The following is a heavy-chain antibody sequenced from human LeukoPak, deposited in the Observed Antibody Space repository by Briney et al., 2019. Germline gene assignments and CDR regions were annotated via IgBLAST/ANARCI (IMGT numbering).Heavy chain of an antibody. CDR3: ARDRQQVRYYGMDV. CDR2: ISSGSTYM. J-gene: IGHJ6*02. CDR1: GFTFTTYS. Sequence: GESLKISCAASGFTFTTYSMNWVRQAPGKGLEWVSSISSGSTYMYYADSVKGRFTVSRDNAKNSLYLQMNSLRAEDTAVYYCARDRQQVRYYGMDVWGQGTTVTVSS. V-gene: IGHV3-21*01. D-gene: IGHD6-13*01.